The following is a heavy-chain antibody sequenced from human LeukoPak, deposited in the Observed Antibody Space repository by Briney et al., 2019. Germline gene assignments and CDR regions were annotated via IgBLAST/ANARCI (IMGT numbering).Heavy chain of an antibody. CDR2: IYYSGST. CDR3: ARDGVGGNSADGMDV. D-gene: IGHD4-23*01. Sequence: PSETLSLTCTVSGGSISSYYWSWIRQPPGKGLEWIGYIYYSGSTNYNPSLKSRVTISVDTSKNQFSLKLSSVTAADTAVYYCARDGVGGNSADGMDVWGQGTTVTVSS. CDR1: GGSISSYY. J-gene: IGHJ6*02. V-gene: IGHV4-59*01.